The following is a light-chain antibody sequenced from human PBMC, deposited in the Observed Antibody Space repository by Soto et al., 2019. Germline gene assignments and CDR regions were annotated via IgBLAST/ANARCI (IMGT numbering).Light chain of an antibody. CDR1: QTISSW. V-gene: IGKV1-5*03. Sequence: DIQMTQSPSTLSGSVGDRVTITCRASQTISSWLAWYQQKPGKAPKLLIYKASTLKSGVPSRFSGSGSGTEFTLTISSLQPDDFATYYCQKYNSYSDAFGQGTKVDIK. J-gene: IGKJ1*01. CDR2: KAS. CDR3: QKYNSYSDA.